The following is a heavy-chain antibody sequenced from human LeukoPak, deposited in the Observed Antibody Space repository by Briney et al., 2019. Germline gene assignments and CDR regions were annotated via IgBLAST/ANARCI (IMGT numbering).Heavy chain of an antibody. CDR1: DFTFSSYG. J-gene: IGHJ4*02. V-gene: IGHV3-33*01. CDR3: ARERLYCTGGSCYSGGLDY. Sequence: GGSLRLSCAASDFTFSSYGMHWVRQAPGKGLEWVAVIWYDGSNKYYADSVKGRFTISRDNSKNTLYLQMNSLRAEDTAVYYCARERLYCTGGSCYSGGLDYLGQGTLVTVSS. CDR2: IWYDGSNK. D-gene: IGHD2-15*01.